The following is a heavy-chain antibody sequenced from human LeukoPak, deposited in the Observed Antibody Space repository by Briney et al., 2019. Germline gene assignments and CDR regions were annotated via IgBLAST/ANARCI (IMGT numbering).Heavy chain of an antibody. CDR3: ARFGLGKHIEVAGIPFDI. V-gene: IGHV1-46*01. Sequence: ASVKVSCKASGYTFTTYYIHWVRQAPGQGLKWMGIINTSSGSTSYTQRLQGRVTMTRDTSTSTVYMELSSLRSEDTAVYYCARFGLGKHIEVAGIPFDIWGQGTMVTVSS. J-gene: IGHJ3*02. CDR1: GYTFTTYY. D-gene: IGHD6-19*01. CDR2: INTSSGST.